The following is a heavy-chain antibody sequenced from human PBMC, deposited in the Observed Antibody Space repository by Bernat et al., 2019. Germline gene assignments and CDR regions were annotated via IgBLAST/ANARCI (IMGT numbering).Heavy chain of an antibody. V-gene: IGHV3-66*01. D-gene: IGHD6-13*01. Sequence: EVQLVESGGGLVQPGGSLRLSCAASGFTVSSNYMSWVRQAPGKGLEWVLVIYSGGSTYYADSVKRRFTISRDKSRHTLYLQMNSLRAEDTTVYYCARELAAAGAKPYGMDVWGQGTTVTVSS. CDR1: GFTVSSNY. J-gene: IGHJ6*02. CDR3: ARELAAAGAKPYGMDV. CDR2: IYSGGST.